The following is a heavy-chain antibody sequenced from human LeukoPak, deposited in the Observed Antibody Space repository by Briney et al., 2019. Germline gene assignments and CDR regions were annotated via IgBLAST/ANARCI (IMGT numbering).Heavy chain of an antibody. CDR1: GYTFTGYY. J-gene: IGHJ4*02. V-gene: IGHV1-2*02. CDR2: INPNSGGT. Sequence: ASVKVSCKASGYTFTGYYMQWVRQAPGQGLEWMGWINPNSGGTNYAQKFQGRVTMTRDTSISTAYMELSRLRSDDTAVYYCARDVMGDFWSGYQYYFDYWGQGTLVTVSS. CDR3: ARDVMGDFWSGYQYYFDY. D-gene: IGHD3-3*01.